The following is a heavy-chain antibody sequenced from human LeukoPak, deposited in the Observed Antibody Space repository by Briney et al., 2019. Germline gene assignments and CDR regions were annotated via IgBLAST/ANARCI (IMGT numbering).Heavy chain of an antibody. V-gene: IGHV4-59*01. Sequence: SSETLSLTCTVSGGSISNYYWSWIRQPPRKELEWIGYIYDSGSTNYNPSLKSRVTISVDTSKNQFSLKLSSVTAADTAVYFCARDLELGYWGQGTLVTVSS. CDR2: IYDSGST. J-gene: IGHJ4*02. D-gene: IGHD2/OR15-2a*01. CDR1: GGSISNYY. CDR3: ARDLELGY.